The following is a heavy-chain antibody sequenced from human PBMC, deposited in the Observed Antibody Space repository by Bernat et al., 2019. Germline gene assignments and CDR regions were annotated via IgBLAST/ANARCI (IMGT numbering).Heavy chain of an antibody. V-gene: IGHV3-30-3*01. Sequence: QVQLLESGGGVVQPGRSLRLSCAVSGFTFSSYSIDWVRQAPGEGLEWVAVISYDGGNKYYADSVKGRFTLSRDNSKNTLYMQMNSLTPEDTAVYYCARVLYKWNLGDAFDIWGQGTMVTVPS. D-gene: IGHD1-7*01. CDR2: ISYDGGNK. CDR1: GFTFSSYS. CDR3: ARVLYKWNLGDAFDI. J-gene: IGHJ3*02.